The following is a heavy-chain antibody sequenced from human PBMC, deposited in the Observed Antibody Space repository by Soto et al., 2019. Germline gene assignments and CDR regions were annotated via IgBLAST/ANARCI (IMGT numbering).Heavy chain of an antibody. CDR1: GVSISSYY. J-gene: IGHJ3*02. D-gene: IGHD3-16*01. CDR3: AREMMTWGSNGGDFDI. CDR2: VYTSGTT. Sequence: QVQLQESGPGLVKPSETLSLTCSVSGVSISSYYWTWIRQSAGKGLEWIGRVYTSGTTNYKPSLKSRVTMSLETSKNQCSMKLNSVTAANTAVYYCAREMMTWGSNGGDFDIWDKGTIVTVSS. V-gene: IGHV4-4*07.